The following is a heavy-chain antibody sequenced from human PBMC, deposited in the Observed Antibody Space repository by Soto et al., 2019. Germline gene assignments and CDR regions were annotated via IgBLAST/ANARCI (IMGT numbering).Heavy chain of an antibody. CDR3: ARERYQVISDGMDV. D-gene: IGHD2-2*01. V-gene: IGHV1-2*02. CDR1: GYTFTGYY. CDR2: INPETGGT. J-gene: IGHJ6*02. Sequence: ASVKVSCKASGYTFTGYYVHWVREAPGQGLEWMGWINPETGGTSYAQKFQGRVTLSRDTSINTAYLELSRLRLDDAAVYFCARERYQVISDGMDVWGQGTTVTSP.